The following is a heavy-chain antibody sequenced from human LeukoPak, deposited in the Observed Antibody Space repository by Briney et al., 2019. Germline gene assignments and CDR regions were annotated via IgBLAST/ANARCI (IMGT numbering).Heavy chain of an antibody. D-gene: IGHD1-14*01. CDR3: ARVSESYGMDV. V-gene: IGHV5-10-1*01. Sequence: GEAPLTSFKGSGYRFTSYWISWVRQLPGKGLGWMGRIDTSDSYINYIPSFQGHVTISADKSLSTAYLQWISLKASDTAMYYCARVSESYGMDVWGQGTTVTVSS. CDR1: GYRFTSYW. J-gene: IGHJ6*02. CDR2: IDTSDSYI.